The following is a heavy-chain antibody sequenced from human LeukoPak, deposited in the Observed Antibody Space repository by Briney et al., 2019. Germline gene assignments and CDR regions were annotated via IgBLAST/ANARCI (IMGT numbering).Heavy chain of an antibody. CDR2: FDPEDGET. V-gene: IGHV1-24*01. Sequence: ASVKVSRKVSGYTLTELSMHWVRQAPGKGLEWMGGFDPEDGETIYAQKFQGRVTMTEDTSTDTAYMELSSLRSEDTAVYYCATVDDFWSGSFDYWGQGTLVTVSS. CDR1: GYTLTELS. CDR3: ATVDDFWSGSFDY. J-gene: IGHJ4*02. D-gene: IGHD3-3*01.